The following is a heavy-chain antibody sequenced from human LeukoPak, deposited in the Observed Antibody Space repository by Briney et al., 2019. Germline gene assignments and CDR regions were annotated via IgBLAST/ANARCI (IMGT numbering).Heavy chain of an antibody. CDR3: AKVSYYDSSGYSDY. CDR2: ISGSGGST. V-gene: IGHV3-23*01. Sequence: GGSLRLSCAASGFTFSSYAMSWVRQAPGKGLEWVSAISGSGGSTYYADSVKGRFTISRDNSKNTLYPQMNSLRAEDTAVYYCAKVSYYDSSGYSDYWGQGTLVTVSS. D-gene: IGHD3-22*01. J-gene: IGHJ4*02. CDR1: GFTFSSYA.